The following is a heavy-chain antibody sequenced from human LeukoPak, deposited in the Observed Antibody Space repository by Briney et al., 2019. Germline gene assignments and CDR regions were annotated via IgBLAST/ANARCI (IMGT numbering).Heavy chain of an antibody. V-gene: IGHV3-21*01. CDR2: ISSSSSYI. D-gene: IGHD6-13*01. J-gene: IGHJ3*02. Sequence: GGSLRLSCAASGFTFSSYSMNWVRQAPGKGLEWVSSISSSSSYIYYADSVKGRFTISRDNAKNSLYLQMNSLRAEDTAVYYCARVRSSSWMGDAFDIWGQGTMVTVSS. CDR1: GFTFSSYS. CDR3: ARVRSSSWMGDAFDI.